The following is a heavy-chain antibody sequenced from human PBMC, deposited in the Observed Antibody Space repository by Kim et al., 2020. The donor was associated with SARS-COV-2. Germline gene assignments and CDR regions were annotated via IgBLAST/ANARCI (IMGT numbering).Heavy chain of an antibody. Sequence: GGSLRLSCAATGFTFSSYAMSWVRQSPGKGLEWLSGIVGSGGSTYYADSVKGRFTISRDNSKNTLFLQMSGLRAEDTALYYCAKDQTSSTWSYYFDSWG. CDR2: IVGSGGST. D-gene: IGHD2-2*01. V-gene: IGHV3-23*01. CDR1: GFTFSSYA. J-gene: IGHJ4*01. CDR3: AKDQTSSTWSYYFDS.